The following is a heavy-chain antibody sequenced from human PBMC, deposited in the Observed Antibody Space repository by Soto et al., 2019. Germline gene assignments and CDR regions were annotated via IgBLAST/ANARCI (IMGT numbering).Heavy chain of an antibody. D-gene: IGHD6-13*01. Sequence: QVQLVQSGAEEKKPGASVKVSCKASGYTFTSYAMHWVRQAPGQRLEWMGWINAGNGNTKYSQKFQGRVTITRDTPASTAYMELSSLRSEDTAVYYCARDRQQLNWFAPWGQGTLVTVSS. V-gene: IGHV1-3*05. CDR2: INAGNGNT. CDR1: GYTFTSYA. J-gene: IGHJ5*02. CDR3: ARDRQQLNWFAP.